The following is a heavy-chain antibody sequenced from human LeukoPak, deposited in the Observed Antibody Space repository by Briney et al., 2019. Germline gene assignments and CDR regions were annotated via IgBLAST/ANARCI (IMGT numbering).Heavy chain of an antibody. Sequence: ASVKVSCKASGGTFSSYAISWVRQAPGQGLEWMGGIIPIFGTANYAQKFQGRVTITADESTSTAYTELSSLRSEDTAVYYCARPNNPVVVDYYDSSGYYLDYWGQGTLVTVSS. D-gene: IGHD3-22*01. CDR3: ARPNNPVVVDYYDSSGYYLDY. J-gene: IGHJ4*02. CDR1: GGTFSSYA. V-gene: IGHV1-69*13. CDR2: IIPIFGTA.